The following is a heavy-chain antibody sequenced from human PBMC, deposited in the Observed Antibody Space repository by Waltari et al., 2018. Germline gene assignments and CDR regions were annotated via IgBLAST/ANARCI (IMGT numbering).Heavy chain of an antibody. D-gene: IGHD3-16*01. CDR2: IVPTLDTT. Sequence: QGQLVQSGAEVKKPGSSVKVSCTSSGGSLNFYSLSWVRQAPGQGLEWMGRIVPTLDTTTYAQKFKDRIPMTADKSTATSYMELTNRKADDTALYYCAKQKTGGANDYWGQGTVVTVSA. J-gene: IGHJ4*02. CDR3: AKQKTGGANDY. V-gene: IGHV1-69*08. CDR1: GGSLNFYS.